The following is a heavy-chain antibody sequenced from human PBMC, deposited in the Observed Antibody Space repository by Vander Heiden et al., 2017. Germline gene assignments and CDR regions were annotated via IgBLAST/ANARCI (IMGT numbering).Heavy chain of an antibody. D-gene: IGHD3-10*01. CDR3: ARENPYGSGYFDY. V-gene: IGHV1-69*01. CDR1: GRTFSSYA. CDR2: IIPIFGTA. Sequence: QVQLVQSGAEVKKPVPSVKVPCKASGRTFSSYAISWVRQAPGQGLEWMGGIIPIFGTANYAQKFQGRVTITADESTSTAYMELSRLRSEDTAMYYCARENPYGSGYFDYWGQGTLVTVSS. J-gene: IGHJ4*02.